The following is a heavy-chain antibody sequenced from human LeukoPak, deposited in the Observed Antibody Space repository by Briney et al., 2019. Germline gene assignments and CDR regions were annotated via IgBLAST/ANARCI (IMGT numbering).Heavy chain of an antibody. V-gene: IGHV5-51*01. D-gene: IGHD2-2*01. J-gene: IGHJ4*02. Sequence: GESLKISCKGSGYSFTSYWIGWVRQMPGKGLEWMGIIYPGDSDTRYSPSFQGQVTISADKSISTAYLQWSSLKASDTAMYYSARLGLVVVPAAMYDYWGQGTLVTVSS. CDR3: ARLGLVVVPAAMYDY. CDR2: IYPGDSDT. CDR1: GYSFTSYW.